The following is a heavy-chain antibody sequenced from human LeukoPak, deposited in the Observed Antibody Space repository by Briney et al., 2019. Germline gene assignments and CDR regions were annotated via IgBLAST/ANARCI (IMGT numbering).Heavy chain of an antibody. D-gene: IGHD3-10*01. J-gene: IGHJ4*02. CDR3: AKGPEVRGVIVILKTGEKGALDY. V-gene: IGHV3-30*02. CDR1: GFTLSCCG. CDR2: IRYDGSNK. Sequence: GGSLRLSCAASGFTLSCCGMHWVRQAPGKGLEWVAFIRYDGSNKYYADSVKGRFTISRDNSKNTLYLQMSSLRAEDTAVYYCAKGPEVRGVIVILKTGEKGALDYWGQGTLVTVSS.